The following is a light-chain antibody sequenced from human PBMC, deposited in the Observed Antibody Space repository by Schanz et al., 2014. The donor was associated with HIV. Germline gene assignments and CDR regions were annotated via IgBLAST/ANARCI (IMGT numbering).Light chain of an antibody. CDR3: SSYAGNNNLL. V-gene: IGLV2-8*01. CDR1: SSDVGGYNY. J-gene: IGLJ3*02. Sequence: QSALTQPPSASGSPGQSVTISCTGTSSDVGGYNYVSWYQQHPGKAPKLMIYEVNKRPSGVPDRFSGSKSGNTASLTVSGLQAEDEAVYHCSSYAGNNNLLFGGGTKLTVL. CDR2: EVN.